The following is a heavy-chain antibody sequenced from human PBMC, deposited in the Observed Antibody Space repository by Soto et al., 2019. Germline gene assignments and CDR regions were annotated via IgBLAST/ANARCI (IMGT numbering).Heavy chain of an antibody. Sequence: ASVKVSFKASGYTFTSYDINWVRQATGQGLEWMGRMNPNSGNTGYAQKFQGRVTMTRNTSISTAYMELSSLRSEDTAVYYCARAKHRITIFGVVIFDWFDPWGQGTLVTVSS. J-gene: IGHJ5*02. CDR3: ARAKHRITIFGVVIFDWFDP. CDR2: MNPNSGNT. CDR1: GYTFTSYD. V-gene: IGHV1-8*01. D-gene: IGHD3-3*01.